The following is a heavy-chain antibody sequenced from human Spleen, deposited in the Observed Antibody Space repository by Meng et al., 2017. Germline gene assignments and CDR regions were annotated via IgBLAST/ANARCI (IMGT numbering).Heavy chain of an antibody. J-gene: IGHJ1*01. CDR1: GYSISSGYY. D-gene: IGHD3-10*01. V-gene: IGHV4-38-2*01. CDR2: FYHGVSP. CDR3: ARVEISTLTTSGEYFLH. Sequence: SETLSLTCAVSGYSISSGYYWGWIRQPPGKGLEWIGTFYHGVSPFYNPSLKSRVTISVDTSKNQFSLKLSSLTAADTAVYYCARVEISTLTTSGEYFLHWGQGTLVTVSS.